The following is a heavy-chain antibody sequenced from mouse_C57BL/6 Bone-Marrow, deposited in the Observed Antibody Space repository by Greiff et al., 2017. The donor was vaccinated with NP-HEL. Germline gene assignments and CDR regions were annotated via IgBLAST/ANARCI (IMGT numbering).Heavy chain of an antibody. CDR1: GYTFTSYW. Sequence: VQLQQPGAELVRPGTSVKLSCKASGYTFTSYWMHWVKQRPGQGLEWIGVIDPSDSYTNYNQKFKGKATLTVDTSSSTAYMQLSSLTSEDSAVYYCAPYYYGSSHWYFDVWGTGTTVTVSS. CDR3: APYYYGSSHWYFDV. CDR2: IDPSDSYT. D-gene: IGHD1-1*01. V-gene: IGHV1-59*01. J-gene: IGHJ1*03.